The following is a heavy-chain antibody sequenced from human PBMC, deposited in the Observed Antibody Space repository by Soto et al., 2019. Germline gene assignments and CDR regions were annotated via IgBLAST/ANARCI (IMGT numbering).Heavy chain of an antibody. CDR2: ISVSGSTT. CDR3: ARGGYYDSTGYAN. J-gene: IGHJ4*02. D-gene: IGHD3-22*01. CDR1: GFTFSSYA. V-gene: IGHV3-23*01. Sequence: PGGSLRLSCAASGFTFSSYAMSWVRQAPGKGLEWVSAISVSGSTTYYADSVKGRFTISRDNSKNTLYLQMSSLRAEDTAVYYCARGGYYDSTGYANWGQGTLVTVSS.